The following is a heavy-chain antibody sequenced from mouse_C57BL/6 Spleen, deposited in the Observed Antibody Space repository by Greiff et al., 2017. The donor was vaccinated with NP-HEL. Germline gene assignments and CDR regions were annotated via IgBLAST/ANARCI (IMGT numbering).Heavy chain of an antibody. CDR1: GYSFTSYY. Sequence: QVQLQQSGPELVKPGASVKISCKASGYSFTSYYIHWVKQRPGQGLEWIGWIYPGSGNTKYNEKFKGKATLTADKSSSTAYMQLSSLTSEDSAVYYWARYGYSNPDYWGQGTTLTVSS. D-gene: IGHD2-5*01. CDR3: ARYGYSNPDY. CDR2: IYPGSGNT. J-gene: IGHJ2*01. V-gene: IGHV1-66*01.